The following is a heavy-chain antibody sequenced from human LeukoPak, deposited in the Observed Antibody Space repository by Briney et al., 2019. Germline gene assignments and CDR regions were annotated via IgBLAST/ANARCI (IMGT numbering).Heavy chain of an antibody. J-gene: IGHJ4*02. Sequence: SETLSLTCAVYGGSFSGYYWSWIRQPPGKGLEWIGEINRSGSTNYNPSLKSRVTISVDTSKNQFSLKLSSVTAADTAVYYRARVWLAFDYWGQGTLVTVSS. CDR2: INRSGST. V-gene: IGHV4-34*01. D-gene: IGHD5-18*01. CDR3: ARVWLAFDY. CDR1: GGSFSGYY.